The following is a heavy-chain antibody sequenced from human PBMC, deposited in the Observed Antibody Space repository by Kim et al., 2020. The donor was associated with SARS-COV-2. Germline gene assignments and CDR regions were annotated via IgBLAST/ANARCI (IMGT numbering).Heavy chain of an antibody. CDR1: GYTFTSYA. Sequence: ASVKVSCKASGYTFTSYAMNWVRQAPGQGLEWMGWINTNTGNPTYAQGFTGRFVFSLDTSVSTAYLQISSLKAEDTAVYYCARVSCSSTSCYVREEAATPKYGMDVWGQGTTVTVSS. J-gene: IGHJ6*02. V-gene: IGHV7-4-1*02. D-gene: IGHD2-2*01. CDR2: INTNTGNP. CDR3: ARVSCSSTSCYVREEAATPKYGMDV.